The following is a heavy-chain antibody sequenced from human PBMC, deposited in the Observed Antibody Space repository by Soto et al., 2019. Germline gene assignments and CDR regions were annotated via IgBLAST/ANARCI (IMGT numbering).Heavy chain of an antibody. D-gene: IGHD3-10*01. CDR3: AAGPDYYGSGSYYTPQY. CDR1: GFTFSSYA. J-gene: IGHJ4*02. V-gene: IGHV3-23*01. Sequence: GGSLRLSCAASGFTFSSYAMSWVRQAPGKGLEWVSAISGSGGSTYYADSVKGRFTISRDNSKNTLYLQMNSLRAEDTAVYYCAAGPDYYGSGSYYTPQYWGQGTLVTVSS. CDR2: ISGSGGST.